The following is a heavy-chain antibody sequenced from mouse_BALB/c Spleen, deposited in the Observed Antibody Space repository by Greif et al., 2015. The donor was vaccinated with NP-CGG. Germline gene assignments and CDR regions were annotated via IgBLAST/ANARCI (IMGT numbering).Heavy chain of an antibody. CDR1: GFTFSSYG. CDR2: ISSGGSYT. J-gene: IGHJ2*01. CDR3: AREDYGYDYFDY. V-gene: IGHV5-6*01. D-gene: IGHD2-2*01. Sequence: VQLKESGGDLVKPGGSLKLSCAASGFTFSSYGMSWVRQTPDKRLEWVATISSGGSYTYYPDSVKGRFTISRDNAKNTLYLQMSSLKSEDTAMYYCAREDYGYDYFDYWGQGTTLTVSS.